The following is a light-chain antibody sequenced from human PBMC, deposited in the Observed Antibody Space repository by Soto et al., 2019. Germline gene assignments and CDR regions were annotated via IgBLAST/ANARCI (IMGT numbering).Light chain of an antibody. CDR3: QQYYNWPLT. CDR1: QTISTW. V-gene: IGKV1-5*01. J-gene: IGKJ4*01. Sequence: DIQVTQSPPTLSASVGDRVTITCRASQTISTWMAWYQQKPGKAPKLLVYDASTLQSGVASRFSGSGSGTEFTLTISSLQSEDFAVYYCQQYYNWPLTFGGGTKVDIK. CDR2: DAS.